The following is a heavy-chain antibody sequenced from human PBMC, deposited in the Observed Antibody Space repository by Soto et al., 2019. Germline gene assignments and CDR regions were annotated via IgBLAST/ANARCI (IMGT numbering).Heavy chain of an antibody. Sequence: GESLKLSCTGSGFTVTSNCICWLRHIPGKGLEWMGIIYPGDSDTRYSPSYQAQVTISADKSISTAYLQWGSLKASDTAVYYCARARYSYDSSGYYLHGMDVWGQGTTVTVSS. CDR2: IYPGDSDT. D-gene: IGHD3-22*01. CDR3: ARARYSYDSSGYYLHGMDV. V-gene: IGHV5-51*01. CDR1: GFTVTSNC. J-gene: IGHJ6*02.